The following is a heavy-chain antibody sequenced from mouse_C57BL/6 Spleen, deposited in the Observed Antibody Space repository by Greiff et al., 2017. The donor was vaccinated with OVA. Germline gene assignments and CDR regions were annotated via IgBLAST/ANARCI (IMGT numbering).Heavy chain of an antibody. V-gene: IGHV5-16*01. CDR2: INYDGSST. CDR3: ARVGTGTGWYFDV. J-gene: IGHJ1*03. Sequence: DVQLVESEGGLVQPGSSMKLSCTASGFTFSDYYMAWVRQVPEKGLEWVANINYDGSSTYYLDSLKSRFIISRDNAKNILYLQMSSLKSEDTATXYCARVGTGTGWYFDVWGTGTTVTVSS. D-gene: IGHD4-1*01. CDR1: GFTFSDYY.